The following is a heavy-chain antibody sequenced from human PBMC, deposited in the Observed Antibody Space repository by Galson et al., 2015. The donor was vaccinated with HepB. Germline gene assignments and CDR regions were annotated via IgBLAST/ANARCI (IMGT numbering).Heavy chain of an antibody. J-gene: IGHJ4*02. Sequence: SLRLSCAASGFTFSSYSMNWVRQAPGKGLEWVSYISSSSSTIYYADSVKGRFTISRDNAKNSLYLQMNSLRAEDTAVYYCARDRPYCSSTSCYLGTGLDYWGQGTLVTVSS. CDR1: GFTFSSYS. D-gene: IGHD2-2*01. V-gene: IGHV3-48*01. CDR2: ISSSSSTI. CDR3: ARDRPYCSSTSCYLGTGLDY.